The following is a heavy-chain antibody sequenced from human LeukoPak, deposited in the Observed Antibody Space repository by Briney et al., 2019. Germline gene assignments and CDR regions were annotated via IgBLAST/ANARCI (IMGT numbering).Heavy chain of an antibody. J-gene: IGHJ4*02. CDR1: GGSFSGYY. Sequence: KPSETLSLTCAVYGGSFSGYYWSWIRQPPGKGLEWIGEINHSGSTNYNPSLKSRVTISVDTSKNQFSLKLSSVTAADTAVYYCARDKANTAMVFDYWGQGTLVTVSS. D-gene: IGHD5-18*01. V-gene: IGHV4-34*01. CDR3: ARDKANTAMVFDY. CDR2: INHSGST.